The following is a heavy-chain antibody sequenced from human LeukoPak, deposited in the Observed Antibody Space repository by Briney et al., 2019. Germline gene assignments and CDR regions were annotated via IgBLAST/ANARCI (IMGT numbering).Heavy chain of an antibody. CDR2: ISSSSSYI. V-gene: IGHV3-21*01. CDR3: ASSPAAAGGSYFDY. CDR1: GFTFSSYS. Sequence: GGSLRLSCAASGFTFSSYSMNWVRQAPGKGLEWVSSISSSSSYIYYADSVKGRFTISRDNAKSSLYLQMNSLRAEDTAVYYCASSPAAAGGSYFDYWGQGTLVTVSS. J-gene: IGHJ4*02. D-gene: IGHD6-13*01.